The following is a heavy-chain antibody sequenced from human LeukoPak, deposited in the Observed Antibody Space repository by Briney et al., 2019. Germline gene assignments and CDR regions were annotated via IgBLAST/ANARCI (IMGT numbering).Heavy chain of an antibody. V-gene: IGHV3-23*01. Sequence: GGSLRLSCAASGFTFDDYAMHWVRQAPGKGLEWVSALSGSGGSTYYADSVKGRFTISRDNSKNTLYLQMNSLGAEDTAVYYCAREKWDIVVVPAAPYFDYWGQGTLVTVSS. CDR2: LSGSGGST. CDR3: AREKWDIVVVPAAPYFDY. J-gene: IGHJ4*02. D-gene: IGHD2-2*01. CDR1: GFTFDDYA.